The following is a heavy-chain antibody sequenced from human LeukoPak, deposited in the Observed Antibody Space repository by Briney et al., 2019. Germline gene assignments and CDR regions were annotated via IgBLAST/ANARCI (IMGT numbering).Heavy chain of an antibody. Sequence: GGSLRLSCAASGFTFSSYDMHWVRQAPGKGLEWVAVIWYDGSNKYYADSVKGRFTISRDNSKNTLYLQMNSLRAEDTAVYYCARGITGTLGPFDHWGQGTLVTVSS. V-gene: IGHV3-33*01. CDR3: ARGITGTLGPFDH. CDR1: GFTFSSYD. CDR2: IWYDGSNK. J-gene: IGHJ4*02. D-gene: IGHD1-20*01.